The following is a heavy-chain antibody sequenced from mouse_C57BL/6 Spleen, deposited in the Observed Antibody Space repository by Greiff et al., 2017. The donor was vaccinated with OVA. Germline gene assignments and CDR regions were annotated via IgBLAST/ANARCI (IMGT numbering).Heavy chain of an antibody. CDR2: ISNLAYSI. Sequence: EVKLVESGGGLVQPGGSLKLSCAASGFPFSDYGMAWVRQAPRKGPEWVAFISNLAYSIYYADTVTGRFTISRENAKNTLYLEMSSLRSEDTAMYYCARHPYYYGSSPYWYFDVWGTGTTVTVSS. J-gene: IGHJ1*03. D-gene: IGHD1-1*01. V-gene: IGHV5-15*01. CDR1: GFPFSDYG. CDR3: ARHPYYYGSSPYWYFDV.